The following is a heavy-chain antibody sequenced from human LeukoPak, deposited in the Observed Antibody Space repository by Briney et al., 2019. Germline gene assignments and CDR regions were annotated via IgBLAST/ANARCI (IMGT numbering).Heavy chain of an antibody. Sequence: PSETLSLTCAVSGGSISSGGYSWSWIRQPPGKGLEWIGYIYHSGSTYYNPSLKSRVTISVDRSKNQFSLKLSSVTAADTAVYYCARGAPVGGYYLTGRGQGTLVTVSS. V-gene: IGHV4-30-2*01. D-gene: IGHD3-22*01. CDR3: ARGAPVGGYYLTG. CDR1: GGSISSGGYS. CDR2: IYHSGST. J-gene: IGHJ4*02.